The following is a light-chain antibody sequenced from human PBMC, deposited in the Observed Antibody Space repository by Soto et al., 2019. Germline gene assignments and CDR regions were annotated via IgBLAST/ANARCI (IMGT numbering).Light chain of an antibody. V-gene: IGKV3-20*01. J-gene: IGKJ1*01. CDR1: QSVSSSY. CDR2: GAS. Sequence: EIVLTQSPGTLSLSPGERATLSCRASQSVSSSYLAWYQQKPGQAPRLLIYGASTRATGIPDRSSGSGSGTDFTLTISTLEPEDFAVYYCQQYGSSRWTFGQGTKVEFK. CDR3: QQYGSSRWT.